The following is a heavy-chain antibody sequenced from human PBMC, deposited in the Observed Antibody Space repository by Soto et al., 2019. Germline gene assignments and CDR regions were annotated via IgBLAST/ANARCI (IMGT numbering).Heavy chain of an antibody. V-gene: IGHV1-69*13. CDR2: IIPIFGTA. D-gene: IGHD6-13*01. CDR1: GGTFSSYA. CDR3: ASPPRWGQAAAKEATDYYYGMDV. J-gene: IGHJ6*02. Sequence: ASVKVSCKASGGTFSSYAISWVRQAPGQGLEWMGGIIPIFGTANYAQKFQGRVTITADESTSTAYMELSSLRSEDTAVYYCASPPRWGQAAAKEATDYYYGMDVWGQGPTVTVSS.